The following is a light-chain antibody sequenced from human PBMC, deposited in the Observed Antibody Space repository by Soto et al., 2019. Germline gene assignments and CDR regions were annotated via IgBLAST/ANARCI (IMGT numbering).Light chain of an antibody. CDR2: GAS. V-gene: IGKV1-9*01. CDR3: QQVTSYPHT. J-gene: IGKJ3*01. Sequence: DIQLTQSPPFLSASVGDRVTIICRASQGFSSFLAWYQQKPGKAPKILIYGASTVERGVPSRFSGSGSGAEFTLTISLLQPAPFATNYSQQVTSYPHTFGPGTKGDS. CDR1: QGFSSF.